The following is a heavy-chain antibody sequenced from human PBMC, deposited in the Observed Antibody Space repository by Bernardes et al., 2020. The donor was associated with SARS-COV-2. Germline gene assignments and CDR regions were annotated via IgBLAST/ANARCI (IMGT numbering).Heavy chain of an antibody. J-gene: IGHJ5*02. Sequence: SETLSLSCTVSGGSISTFYWNWIRQPPGKGLEWIGYIHYSGSSSYNSSLKSRVTISVDTSKNQFSLKLRSVTAADTAVYYCARSEIGAWYTGFDPWGQGTLVTVSS. V-gene: IGHV4-59*01. D-gene: IGHD6-19*01. CDR2: IHYSGSS. CDR3: ARSEIGAWYTGFDP. CDR1: GGSISTFY.